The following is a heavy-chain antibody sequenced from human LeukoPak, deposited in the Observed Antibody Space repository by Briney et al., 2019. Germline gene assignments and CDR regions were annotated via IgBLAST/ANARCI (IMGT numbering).Heavy chain of an antibody. D-gene: IGHD2-2*02. CDR2: IIPIFGIA. V-gene: IGHV1-69*04. Sequence: SVKVSCKASGGTFSSYAISWVRQAPGQGLEWMGRIIPIFGIANYAQKFQGRVTITADKSTSTAYMELSSLRSEDTAVYYCARDCSSPSCYNPNYYYYGMDVWGQGTTVTVSS. CDR1: GGTFSSYA. CDR3: ARDCSSPSCYNPNYYYYGMDV. J-gene: IGHJ6*02.